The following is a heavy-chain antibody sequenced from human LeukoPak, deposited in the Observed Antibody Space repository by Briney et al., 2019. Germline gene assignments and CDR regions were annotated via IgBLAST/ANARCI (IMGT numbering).Heavy chain of an antibody. CDR2: IYSSGST. D-gene: IGHD2-21*01. CDR3: ARGSRLPFNY. V-gene: IGHV4-4*07. J-gene: IGHJ4*02. CDR1: GVSISGYY. Sequence: SETLSLTCTVSGVSISGYYWSWIRQPAGKGLEWIGRIYSSGSTNYNPSLKSRVTISVDTSKNQFSLKLSSVTAADTAVYYCARGSRLPFNYWGQGTLVTVSS.